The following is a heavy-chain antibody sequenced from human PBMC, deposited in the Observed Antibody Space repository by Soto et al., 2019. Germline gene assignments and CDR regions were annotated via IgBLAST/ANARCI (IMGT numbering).Heavy chain of an antibody. CDR2: IIPIFGTA. V-gene: IGHV1-69*06. CDR3: AGHTPGYCSGGSCYKYGMDV. CDR1: GGTFSSYA. J-gene: IGHJ6*02. D-gene: IGHD2-15*01. Sequence: SVKVSCKASGGTFSSYAISWVRQAPGQGLEWMGGIIPIFGTANYAQKFQGRVTITADKSTSTAYMELSSLRSEDTAVYYCAGHTPGYCSGGSCYKYGMDVWGHGTTVTLSS.